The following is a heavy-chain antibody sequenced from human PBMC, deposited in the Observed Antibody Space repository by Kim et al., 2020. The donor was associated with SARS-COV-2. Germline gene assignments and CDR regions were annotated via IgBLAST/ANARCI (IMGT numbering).Heavy chain of an antibody. J-gene: IGHJ4*02. V-gene: IGHV3-49*04. CDR1: GFTFGDYA. CDR2: IRSKAYGGTT. Sequence: GGSLRLSCTASGFTFGDYAMSWVRQAPGKGLEWVGFIRSKAYGGTTEYAASVKGRFTISRDDSKSIAYLQMNSLKTEDTAVYYCTREGWGRWLQTPHFDYWGQGTLVTVSS. CDR3: TREGWGRWLQTPHFDY. D-gene: IGHD5-12*01.